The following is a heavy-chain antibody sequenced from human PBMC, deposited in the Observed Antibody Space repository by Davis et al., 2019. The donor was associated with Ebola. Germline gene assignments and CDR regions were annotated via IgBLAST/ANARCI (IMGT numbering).Heavy chain of an antibody. Sequence: PGGSLRLSCAVYGGSFSGYYWSWIRQPPGKGLEWIGEINHSGSTNYNPSLKSRVTISVDTSKNQFSLKLSSVTAADTAVYYCARGGTLSYYGDYYFDYWGQGTLVTVSS. V-gene: IGHV4-34*01. CDR3: ARGGTLSYYGDYYFDY. D-gene: IGHD4-17*01. CDR1: GGSFSGYY. J-gene: IGHJ4*02. CDR2: INHSGST.